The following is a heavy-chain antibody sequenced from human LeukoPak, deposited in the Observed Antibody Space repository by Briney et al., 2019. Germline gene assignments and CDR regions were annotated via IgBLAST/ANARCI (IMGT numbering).Heavy chain of an antibody. Sequence: GESLKISCKGSGYTFIDYSIAWVRQMPGKGLEWMGIIYPGDSDTRYSPSFQGQVTISADKSISTAYLQWSSLKASDTAMYYCARHGSSGWYVDYWGQGTLVTVSS. D-gene: IGHD6-19*01. CDR2: IYPGDSDT. CDR1: GYTFIDYS. V-gene: IGHV5-51*01. CDR3: ARHGSSGWYVDY. J-gene: IGHJ4*02.